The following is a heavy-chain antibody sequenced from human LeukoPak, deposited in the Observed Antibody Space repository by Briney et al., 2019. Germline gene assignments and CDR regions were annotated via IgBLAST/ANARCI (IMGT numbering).Heavy chain of an antibody. J-gene: IGHJ4*02. D-gene: IGHD3-10*01. CDR3: AKDKGSGSYMVGYYFDY. Sequence: PGGSLRLSCAASGFTFDDYAMHWVRQAPGKGLEWVSGISWNSGSIGYADSVKGRLTISRDNAKNSLYLQMNSLRAEDMALYYCAKDKGSGSYMVGYYFDYWGQGTLVPVSS. CDR2: ISWNSGSI. V-gene: IGHV3-9*03. CDR1: GFTFDDYA.